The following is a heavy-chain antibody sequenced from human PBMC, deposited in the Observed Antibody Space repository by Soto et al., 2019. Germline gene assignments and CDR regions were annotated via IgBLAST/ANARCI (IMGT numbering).Heavy chain of an antibody. Sequence: ASVKVSCKASGYTFTSYGISWVRQAPGQGLEWMGWISAYNGNTNYAQKLQGRVTMTTDTSTSTAYMELRSLRSDDTAVYYCAREDFDYGDYLNWFDPWGQGTLVTVSS. CDR2: ISAYNGNT. CDR1: GYTFTSYG. D-gene: IGHD4-17*01. V-gene: IGHV1-18*01. J-gene: IGHJ5*02. CDR3: AREDFDYGDYLNWFDP.